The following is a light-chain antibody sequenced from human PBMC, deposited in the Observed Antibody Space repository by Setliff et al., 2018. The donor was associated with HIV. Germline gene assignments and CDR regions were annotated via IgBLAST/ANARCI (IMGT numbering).Light chain of an antibody. CDR2: DNS. V-gene: IGLV3-21*03. J-gene: IGLJ1*01. Sequence: SYELTQPPSVSVAPGKTATITCGGNDIGSKSVHWYQQKPGQDPVVVVSDNSDRPSGIPERFSGSDSANTAPLTISRVEAGDEADYHCQVWDSASEHYVFGGGTKVTV. CDR3: QVWDSASEHYV. CDR1: DIGSKS.